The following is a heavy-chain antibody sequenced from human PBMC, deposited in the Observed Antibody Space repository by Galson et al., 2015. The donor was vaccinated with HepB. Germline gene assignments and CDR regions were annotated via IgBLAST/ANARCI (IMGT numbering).Heavy chain of an antibody. CDR2: IYSGGST. J-gene: IGHJ6*02. Sequence: SLRLSCAASGIIVSSNYMSWVRQAPGKGLEWVSVIYSGGSTYYADSVKGRFTISRDNSKNTLYLQMNSLRAEDTAVYYCARHSDYYYYGMDVWGQGTTVTVSS. D-gene: IGHD2-15*01. CDR3: ARHSDYYYYGMDV. CDR1: GIIVSSNY. V-gene: IGHV3-66*02.